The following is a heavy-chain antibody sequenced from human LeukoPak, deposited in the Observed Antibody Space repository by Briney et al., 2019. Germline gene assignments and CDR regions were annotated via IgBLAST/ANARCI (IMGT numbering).Heavy chain of an antibody. J-gene: IGHJ4*02. CDR3: ASIGGGILWWYCH. V-gene: IGHV4-34*01. D-gene: IGHD2-21*01. Sequence: SETLSLTCAVYGGSFSGYYWSWIRQPPGKGLEWIGEINHSGSTNYNPSLKSRVTISVDTSKNQFSLKLSSVTAADTAVYYCASIGGGILWWYCHWGQGTLVTVSS. CDR2: INHSGST. CDR1: GGSFSGYY.